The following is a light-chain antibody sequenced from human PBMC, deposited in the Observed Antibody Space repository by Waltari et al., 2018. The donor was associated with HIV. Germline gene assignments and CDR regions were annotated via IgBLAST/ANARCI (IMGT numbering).Light chain of an antibody. CDR3: CSYAGSSTPV. Sequence: QSALTQPASVSGSPGQSITISCTGTSSDVGSYNLVSWYQQHPGKAPKIMIYEVSKRPSGVSNRFSGSRSGNTASLTISGLQAEDEADYYCCSYAGSSTPVFGGGTKLTVL. CDR2: EVS. V-gene: IGLV2-23*02. CDR1: SSDVGSYNL. J-gene: IGLJ2*01.